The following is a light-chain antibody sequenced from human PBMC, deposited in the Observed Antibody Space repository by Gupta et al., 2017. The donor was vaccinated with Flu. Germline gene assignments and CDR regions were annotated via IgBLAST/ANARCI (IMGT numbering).Light chain of an antibody. CDR3: CSYAGSSTFVV. CDR2: EGS. CDR1: SDVGSYNL. V-gene: IGLV2-23*03. J-gene: IGLJ2*01. Sequence: SDVGSYNLVSGYQQHPGKAPKLMIYEGSKRPSGVSNRFSGSKSGNTASLTISGLQAEDEADYHCCSYAGSSTFVVFGGGTKMTVL.